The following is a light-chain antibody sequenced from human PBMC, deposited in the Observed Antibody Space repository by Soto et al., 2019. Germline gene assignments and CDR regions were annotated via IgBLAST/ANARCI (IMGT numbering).Light chain of an antibody. CDR2: DAS. J-gene: IGKJ5*01. V-gene: IGKV1-33*01. CDR3: QQYENLPT. CDR1: HNINNY. Sequence: DIQMTQSPSSLSASLGYRVTITCRASHNINNYLIWYQQKPGRARMLLIYDASSVKAGVASWFRGSGSGTDFTFTISRLQPEDIAKYYCQQYENLPTFGQGTRLEIK.